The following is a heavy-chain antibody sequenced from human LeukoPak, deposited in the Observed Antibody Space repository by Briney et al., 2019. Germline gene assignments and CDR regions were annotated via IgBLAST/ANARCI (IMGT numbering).Heavy chain of an antibody. Sequence: ASETLSLTCTVSGGSISTHYCNWVRQPAGKGLEWIGRIYTSGSTNYNPSLKSRVTMSVDTSKNQFSLKLSSVTAADTAVYYCARDYDVLTAYPPTQLFDPWGQGTLVTVSS. CDR3: ARDYDVLTAYPPTQLFDP. V-gene: IGHV4-4*07. CDR1: GGSISTHY. CDR2: IYTSGST. J-gene: IGHJ5*02. D-gene: IGHD3-9*01.